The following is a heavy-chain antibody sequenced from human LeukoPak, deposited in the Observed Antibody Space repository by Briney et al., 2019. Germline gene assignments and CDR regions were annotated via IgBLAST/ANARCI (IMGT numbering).Heavy chain of an antibody. CDR3: ARIGGAMVREVTYYYYGMDV. CDR2: INAGNGNT. D-gene: IGHD3-10*01. CDR1: GYTFTSYA. V-gene: IGHV1-3*01. J-gene: IGHJ6*04. Sequence: RWASVKVSCKASGYTFTSYAMHWVRQAPGQRLEGMGWINAGNGNTKYSQKFQGRVTITRDTSASTAYMELSSLRSEDTAVYYCARIGGAMVREVTYYYYGMDVWGKGTTVTVSS.